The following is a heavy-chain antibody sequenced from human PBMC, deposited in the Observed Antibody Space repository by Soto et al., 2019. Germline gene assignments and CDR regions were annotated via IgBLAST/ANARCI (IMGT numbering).Heavy chain of an antibody. CDR1: GGSISSSSYY. D-gene: IGHD1-1*01. CDR2: IYYSGST. CDR3: ARLRVEDYYYYGMDV. J-gene: IGHJ6*02. V-gene: IGHV4-39*01. Sequence: SETLSLTCTVSGGSISSSSYYWGWIRQPPGKGLEWIGSIYYSGSTYYNPSLKSRVTISVDTSKNQFSLKLSSVTAADTAVYYCARLRVEDYYYYGMDVWGQGTTGTVSS.